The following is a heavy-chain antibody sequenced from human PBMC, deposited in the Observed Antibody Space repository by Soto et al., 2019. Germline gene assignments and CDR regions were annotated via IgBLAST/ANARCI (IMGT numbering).Heavy chain of an antibody. CDR3: ASHVEGSGDDGSPPHDYYYSMDD. CDR1: GGSFSGYY. CDR2: INHSGST. V-gene: IGHV4-34*01. D-gene: IGHD3-10*01. Sequence: SETLSLTCAVYGGSFSGYYWSWIRQPPGKGLEWIGEINHSGSTNYNPSLKSRVTISVDTSKNQFSLKLSSVTAADTAVYYCASHVEGSGDDGSPPHDYYYSMDDWGQGTMVTVSS. J-gene: IGHJ6*02.